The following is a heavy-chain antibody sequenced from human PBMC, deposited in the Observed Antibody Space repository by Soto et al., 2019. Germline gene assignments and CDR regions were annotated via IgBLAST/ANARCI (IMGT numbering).Heavy chain of an antibody. CDR3: GSPAGGGGY. CDR2: IYSGGYT. V-gene: IGHV3-53*01. J-gene: IGHJ4*02. CDR1: GFTVSNNY. Sequence: EVQLVESGGGLIQPGGSLRLSCAVSGFTVSNNYMSWVRQAPGKGLEGVSVIYSGGYTAYGDSVKGRFTISRDNSKNKLYLQKKTPGPDDTAVFYGGSPAGGGGYWGQGTLVTVSS. D-gene: IGHD3-10*01.